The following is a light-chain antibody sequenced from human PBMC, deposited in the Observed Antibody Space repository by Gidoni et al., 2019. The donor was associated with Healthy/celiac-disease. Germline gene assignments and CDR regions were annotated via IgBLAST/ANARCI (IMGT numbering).Light chain of an antibody. CDR1: KLGDKY. CDR3: QAWDSSTVV. Sequence: SYALTQPPSVSVSPVQTASITCSGDKLGDKYACWYQQKPGQSPVLVIYQDSKRPSGIPELFSGSNSGNTATLTISGTQAMDEADYYCQAWDSSTVVFGGGTKLTVL. CDR2: QDS. J-gene: IGLJ2*01. V-gene: IGLV3-1*01.